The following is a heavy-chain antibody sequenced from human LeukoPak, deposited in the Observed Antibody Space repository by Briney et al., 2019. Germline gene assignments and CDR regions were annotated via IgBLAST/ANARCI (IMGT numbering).Heavy chain of an antibody. Sequence: GASVKVSCKVSGYTFTSYYMHWVRQAPGQGLEWMGWMNPNSGNTGYAQKFQGRVTMTGNTSISTAYMELSSLRSEDTAVYYCTKSRFGELSPYYYYYYYMDVWGKGTTVTVSS. CDR3: TKSRFGELSPYYYYYYYMDV. D-gene: IGHD3-10*01. CDR2: MNPNSGNT. CDR1: GYTFTSYY. J-gene: IGHJ6*03. V-gene: IGHV1-8*02.